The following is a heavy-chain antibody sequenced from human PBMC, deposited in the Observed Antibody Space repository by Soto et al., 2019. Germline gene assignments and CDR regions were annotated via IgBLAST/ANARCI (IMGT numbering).Heavy chain of an antibody. CDR3: ARLPSRHVVDY. D-gene: IGHD2-21*01. J-gene: IGHJ4*02. CDR1: GVTVSSNY. CDR2: MYYGGST. Sequence: VQLVESGGGLIQPGGSLRLSCAASGVTVSSNYMSWVRQAPGKGLEWIGSMYYGGSTYYNPSLKSRVTVSVDASKNQFSLNLSSVTAADTAVYYCARLPSRHVVDYWGQGTLVTVSS. V-gene: IGHV4-59*05.